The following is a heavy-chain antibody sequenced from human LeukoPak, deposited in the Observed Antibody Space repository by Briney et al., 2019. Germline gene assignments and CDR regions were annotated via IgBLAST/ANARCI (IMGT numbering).Heavy chain of an antibody. Sequence: SETLSLTRTVSGGSISNYYWSWLRQPPPKGLAWVGYMYSTGCTTYSPSLKSRVSMSADTSKTQFSLKVTSVTAADTAVYYCARHRPEGSYPLDTWGQGALVTVSS. J-gene: IGHJ5*02. CDR1: GGSISNYY. CDR3: ARHRPEGSYPLDT. CDR2: MYSTGCT. V-gene: IGHV4-59*08.